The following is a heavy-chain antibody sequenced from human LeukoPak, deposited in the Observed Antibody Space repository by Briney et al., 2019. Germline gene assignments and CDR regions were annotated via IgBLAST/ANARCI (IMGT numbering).Heavy chain of an antibody. J-gene: IGHJ4*02. CDR1: GGSFSGYY. V-gene: IGHV4-34*01. D-gene: IGHD5-18*01. Sequence: SETLSLTCAVYGGSFSGYYWSWIRQPPGKGLEWIGEINHSGSTNCNPSLKSRVTISVDTSKNQFSLKLSSVTAADTAVYYRARGKYNRGYSYGNFDYWGQGTLVTVSS. CDR3: ARGKYNRGYSYGNFDY. CDR2: INHSGST.